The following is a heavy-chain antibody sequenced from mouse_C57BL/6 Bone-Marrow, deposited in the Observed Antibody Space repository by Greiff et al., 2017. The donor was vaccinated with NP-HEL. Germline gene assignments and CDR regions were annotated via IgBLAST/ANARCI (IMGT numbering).Heavy chain of an antibody. Sequence: QVQLQQSGAELVNPGASVKMSCKASGYTFTTYPIEWVKQNHGKSLEWIGNFHPYNDDTEYNEKFKNKATLTVEKSSSTVYLELSRLTSDDSSVYYYARGGNDWYYFDYWGQGTTLTVTS. CDR3: ARGGNDWYYFDY. D-gene: IGHD2-2*01. CDR2: FHPYNDDT. CDR1: GYTFTTYP. V-gene: IGHV1-47*01. J-gene: IGHJ2*01.